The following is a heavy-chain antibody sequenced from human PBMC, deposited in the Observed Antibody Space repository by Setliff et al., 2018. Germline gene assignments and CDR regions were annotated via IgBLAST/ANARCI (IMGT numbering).Heavy chain of an antibody. D-gene: IGHD2-15*01. CDR2: IIPMFGTT. CDR3: ARDSPEMVAPPAAHCFDP. J-gene: IGHJ5*02. CDR1: GGTFSNFD. V-gene: IGHV1-69*13. Sequence: SVKVSCKASGGTFSNFDINWVRQAPGQGLEWMGGIIPMFGTTNYAQKFQGRVTITADESTTTAYMELSSLRSDDTAVYYCARDSPEMVAPPAAHCFDPWGQGTLVTVSS.